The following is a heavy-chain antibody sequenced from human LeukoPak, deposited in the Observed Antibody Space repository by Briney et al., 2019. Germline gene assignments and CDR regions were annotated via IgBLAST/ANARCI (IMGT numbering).Heavy chain of an antibody. J-gene: IGHJ4*02. CDR3: ARLRYFDWLLKAVFDY. CDR1: GYTFTSYG. CDR2: ISAYNGNT. Sequence: ASVTVSCTASGYTFTSYGISWVRQATGQGLEWMGWISAYNGNTNYAQKLQGRVTMTTDTSTSTAYMELRSLRSDDTAVYYCARLRYFDWLLKAVFDYWGQGTLVTVSS. V-gene: IGHV1-18*01. D-gene: IGHD3-9*01.